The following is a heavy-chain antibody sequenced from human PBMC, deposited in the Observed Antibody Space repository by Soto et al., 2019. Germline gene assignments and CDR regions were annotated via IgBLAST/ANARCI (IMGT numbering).Heavy chain of an antibody. CDR3: ARDGDIVVVVADPYWYFDL. V-gene: IGHV1-2*02. Sequence: QVQLVQSGAEVKKPGASVKVSCKASGYTFTGYYMHWVRQAPGQGLEWMGWINPNSGGTNYAQKFQGRVTMTRDTSISTAYMELSRLRSDDTAVYYCARDGDIVVVVADPYWYFDLWGRGTLVTVSS. CDR1: GYTFTGYY. CDR2: INPNSGGT. J-gene: IGHJ2*01. D-gene: IGHD2-15*01.